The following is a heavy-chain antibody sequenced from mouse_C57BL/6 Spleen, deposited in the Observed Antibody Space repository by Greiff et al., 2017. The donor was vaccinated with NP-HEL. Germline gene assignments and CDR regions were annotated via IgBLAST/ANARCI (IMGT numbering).Heavy chain of an antibody. CDR1: GYTFTTYP. V-gene: IGHV1-47*01. D-gene: IGHD2-1*01. CDR2: FHPYNDDT. Sequence: QVQLKESGAELVKPGASVKMSCKASGYTFTTYPIEWMKQNHGKSLEWIGNFHPYNDDTKYNEKFKGKATLTVEKSSSTVYLELSRLTSDDSAVYYCARGNYDGYYFDYWGQGTTLTVSS. CDR3: ARGNYDGYYFDY. J-gene: IGHJ2*01.